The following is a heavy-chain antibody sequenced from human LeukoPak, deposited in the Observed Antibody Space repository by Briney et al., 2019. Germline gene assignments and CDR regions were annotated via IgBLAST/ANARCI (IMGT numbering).Heavy chain of an antibody. CDR1: GFTFSSYD. CDR2: IGTAGDT. CDR3: ARAGHYYDSSGYSGDAFDI. V-gene: IGHV3-13*01. D-gene: IGHD3-22*01. J-gene: IGHJ3*02. Sequence: LPGGSLRLSCAASGFTFSSYDMHWVRQATGKGLEWVSAIGTAGDTYYPGSVKGRFTISRENAKNSLYLQMNSLRAGDTAVYYCARAGHYYDSSGYSGDAFDIWGQGTMVTVSS.